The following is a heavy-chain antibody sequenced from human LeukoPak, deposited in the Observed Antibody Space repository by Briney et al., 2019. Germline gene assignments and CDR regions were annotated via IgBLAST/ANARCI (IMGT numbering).Heavy chain of an antibody. CDR2: IWYDDREK. CDR1: GFTFSNYD. J-gene: IGHJ4*02. CDR3: AKDLEGYYDSSGYSY. V-gene: IGHV3-30*02. D-gene: IGHD3-22*01. Sequence: GGSLRLSCTASGFTFSNYDMHWVRQAPGEGLEWVAFIWYDDREKKYADSVKGRFTISRDNSKDTVYLQMNSLTPEDTAVYYCAKDLEGYYDSSGYSYWGQGTLVTVSS.